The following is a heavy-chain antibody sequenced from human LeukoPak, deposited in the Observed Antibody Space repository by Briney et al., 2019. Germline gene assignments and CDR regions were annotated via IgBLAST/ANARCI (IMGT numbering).Heavy chain of an antibody. CDR2: ISSSSSYI. V-gene: IGHV3-21*01. Sequence: GGSLRLSCAASGFTFSSYIMNWVRQAPGKGLEWVSSISSSSSYIYYADSVKGRFTVSRDNAKNSLSLQMNSLRAEDTAVYYCARDPGDSSGWGLWGQGTLVTVSS. J-gene: IGHJ4*02. D-gene: IGHD6-19*01. CDR3: ARDPGDSSGWGL. CDR1: GFTFSSYI.